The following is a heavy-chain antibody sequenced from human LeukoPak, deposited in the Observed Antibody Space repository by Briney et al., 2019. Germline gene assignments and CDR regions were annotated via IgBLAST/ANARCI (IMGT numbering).Heavy chain of an antibody. D-gene: IGHD2-21*02. Sequence: SETLSLTCTVSGGSISNYYWTWIRQSPGKGLEWIGYMYYSGTTNYNPSLRSRVAMSVDTSKSQVSLRLSSVTAADTAVYYCAKSPLANCGGDCYVDGWGQGTLVTVSS. J-gene: IGHJ5*02. CDR1: GGSISNYY. CDR2: MYYSGTT. V-gene: IGHV4-59*01. CDR3: AKSPLANCGGDCYVDG.